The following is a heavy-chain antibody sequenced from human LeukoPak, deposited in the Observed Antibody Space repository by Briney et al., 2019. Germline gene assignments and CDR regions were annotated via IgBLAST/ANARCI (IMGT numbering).Heavy chain of an antibody. J-gene: IGHJ4*02. Sequence: ETLSLTCAVYGESFSGYYWSWIRQPPGRGLEWVANIKQDGSEKYYVDSVKGRFTISRDNAKNSLYLQMNSLRAEDTAVYYCAREYTGPFDYWGQGTLVTVSS. CDR1: GESFSGYY. CDR2: IKQDGSEK. V-gene: IGHV3-7*01. D-gene: IGHD1-1*01. CDR3: AREYTGPFDY.